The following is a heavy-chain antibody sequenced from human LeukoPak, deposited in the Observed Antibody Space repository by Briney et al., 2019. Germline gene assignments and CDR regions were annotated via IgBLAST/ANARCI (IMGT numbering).Heavy chain of an antibody. CDR1: GGTFSSYA. CDR3: ASSYYYGSGSYYNGNGGFDP. V-gene: IGHV1-69*13. J-gene: IGHJ5*02. D-gene: IGHD3-10*01. Sequence: SVKVSCKASGGTFSSYAISWVRQAPGQGLEWMGGIIPIFGTANYAQKFQGRVTITADESTSTAYMELSSLRSEDTAVYYCASSYYYGSGSYYNGNGGFDPWGQGTLVTVSS. CDR2: IIPIFGTA.